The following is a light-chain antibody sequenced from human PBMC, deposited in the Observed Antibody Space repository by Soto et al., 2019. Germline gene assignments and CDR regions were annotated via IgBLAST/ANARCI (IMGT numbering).Light chain of an antibody. V-gene: IGLV2-11*01. J-gene: IGLJ1*01. Sequence: QSVLTQPRSVSGAPGQSVTISCTGTSSDVGGYNYVSWYQQHPGKAPKLMIYDVSKRPSGVPDRFSGSKSGNTASLTISGLQAEDEADYSCCSYAGSYPYVFGNGTKLTVL. CDR1: SSDVGGYNY. CDR3: CSYAGSYPYV. CDR2: DVS.